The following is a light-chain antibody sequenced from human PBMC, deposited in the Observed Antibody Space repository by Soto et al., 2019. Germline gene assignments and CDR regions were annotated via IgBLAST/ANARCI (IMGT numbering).Light chain of an antibody. CDR2: EVS. Sequence: QSALTQPPSASGSPGQSVTISCTGTINDVGAYNYVSWYQQLPGKAPKLMIYEVSKRPSGVPDRFSGSKSGNTASLTVSGLQAEDEADYYCSSYAGSNNLGVFGGGTKFTVL. CDR1: INDVGAYNY. V-gene: IGLV2-8*01. CDR3: SSYAGSNNLGV. J-gene: IGLJ3*02.